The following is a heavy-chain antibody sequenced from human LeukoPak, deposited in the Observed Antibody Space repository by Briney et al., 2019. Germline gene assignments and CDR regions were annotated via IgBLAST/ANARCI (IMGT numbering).Heavy chain of an antibody. D-gene: IGHD3-22*01. Sequence: GESLKISCKGSGYSFTSYWIGWVRQMPGKGLEWMGIIYPGDPDTRYSPSFQGQVTISADKSISTAYLQWSSLKASDTAMYYCARLDGVYYYDSSGYYYFDYWGQGTLVTVSS. CDR3: ARLDGVYYYDSSGYYYFDY. CDR1: GYSFTSYW. CDR2: IYPGDPDT. V-gene: IGHV5-51*01. J-gene: IGHJ4*02.